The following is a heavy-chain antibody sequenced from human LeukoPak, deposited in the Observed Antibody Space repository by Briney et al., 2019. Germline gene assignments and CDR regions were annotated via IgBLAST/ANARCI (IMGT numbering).Heavy chain of an antibody. Sequence: GGLLRFSCAASGFAFSNAWMSWVREAPGKRLEWVGRFIRKTDVGTTDYATPVKGRFTISRDDSKNTLYLQMNSLKTEDTAVYYCTTEPGFGFDYWGQGTLVTVSS. CDR2: FIRKTDVGTT. J-gene: IGHJ4*02. V-gene: IGHV3-15*01. CDR3: TTEPGFGFDY. D-gene: IGHD3-10*01. CDR1: GFAFSNAW.